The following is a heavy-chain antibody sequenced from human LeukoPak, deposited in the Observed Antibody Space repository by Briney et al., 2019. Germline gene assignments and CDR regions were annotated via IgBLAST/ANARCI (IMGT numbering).Heavy chain of an antibody. J-gene: IGHJ4*02. Sequence: PGGSLRLSCAASGFTFSSYAMSWVRQAPGKGLEWVSAISGSGGSTYYADSVKGRFTISRDNSKNTLYLQMNSLRAEDTAVYYCAKIVGAISETDYFDYWGQGTLVTVSS. D-gene: IGHD1-26*01. CDR1: GFTFSSYA. CDR2: ISGSGGST. CDR3: AKIVGAISETDYFDY. V-gene: IGHV3-23*01.